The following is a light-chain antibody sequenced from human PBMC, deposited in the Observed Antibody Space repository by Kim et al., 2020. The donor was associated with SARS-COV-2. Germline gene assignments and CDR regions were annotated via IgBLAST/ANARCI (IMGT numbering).Light chain of an antibody. CDR3: QSYDSSLSGWV. CDR2: GNS. V-gene: IGLV1-40*01. CDR1: STNIGAGYD. J-gene: IGLJ3*02. Sequence: RATTPCTGSSTNIGAGYDVHWYQQLPGTAPQLLIYGNSNRPSGVPDGCSGSKSGTSASLAITGLQAEDEADYYCQSYDSSLSGWVFGGGTQLTVL.